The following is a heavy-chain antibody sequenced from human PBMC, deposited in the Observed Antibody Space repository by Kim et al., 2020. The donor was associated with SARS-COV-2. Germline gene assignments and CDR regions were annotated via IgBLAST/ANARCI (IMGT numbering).Heavy chain of an antibody. CDR1: GFSLRNYG. J-gene: IGHJ6*02. Sequence: GGSLRLSCAISGFSLRNYGMFWMRQGPGKGPEWVAVTWMNGDLKYHSDSVRGRYTISKDTSKNTLYLEMNSLTAEDSAVYYCARGRGSSSDSSGPYGVDVWGQGTTVTVAS. V-gene: IGHV3-33*07. CDR3: ARGRGSSSDSSGPYGVDV. CDR2: TWMNGDLK. D-gene: IGHD3-22*01.